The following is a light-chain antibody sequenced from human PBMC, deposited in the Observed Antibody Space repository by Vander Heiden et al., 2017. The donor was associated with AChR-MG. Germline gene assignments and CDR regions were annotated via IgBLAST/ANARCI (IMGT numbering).Light chain of an antibody. Sequence: QSALTQPASVSGSPGQSITISCTGTSSDVGGYNYVSWYQQHPGKAPNLMIYDVRKRPSGVSNRFSGSKSGNTASLTISGLQAEDEADYYCSSYTSSSTLVFGTGTKVTVL. V-gene: IGLV2-14*01. J-gene: IGLJ1*01. CDR1: SSDVGGYNY. CDR3: SSYTSSSTLV. CDR2: DVR.